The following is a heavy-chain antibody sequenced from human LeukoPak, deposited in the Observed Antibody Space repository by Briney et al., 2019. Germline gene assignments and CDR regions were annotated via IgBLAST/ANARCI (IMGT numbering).Heavy chain of an antibody. CDR1: GGTFSSYA. J-gene: IGHJ4*02. Sequence: SVKVSCKASGGTFSSYAISWVRQAPGQGLEWMGRIIPIFGTANYAQKFQGRVTITTDESTSTAYMELSSPRSEDTAVYYCARTYYDSSGYGPDYWGQGTLVTVSS. CDR2: IIPIFGTA. D-gene: IGHD3-22*01. CDR3: ARTYYDSSGYGPDY. V-gene: IGHV1-69*05.